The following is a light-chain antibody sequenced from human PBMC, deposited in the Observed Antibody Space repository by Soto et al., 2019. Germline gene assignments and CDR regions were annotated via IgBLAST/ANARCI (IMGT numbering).Light chain of an antibody. CDR1: QSISTW. CDR2: KAF. Sequence: DIQMTQSPSTLSASVGDRVTITCRARQSISTWLSWYQQKPGKAPKLLIYKAFSLRNGVPSRFSGSGSGTEFTLTIYSLQPDDFASYYGQQYNGYPHTFGQGTKLEIK. CDR3: QQYNGYPHT. J-gene: IGKJ2*01. V-gene: IGKV1-5*03.